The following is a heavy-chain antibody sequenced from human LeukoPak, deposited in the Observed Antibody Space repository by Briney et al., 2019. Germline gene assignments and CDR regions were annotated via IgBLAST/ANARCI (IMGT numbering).Heavy chain of an antibody. CDR3: ASPSVSLRGYNFPRPFAY. CDR2: IYDSGNT. CDR1: GGSISSYY. Sequence: SETLSLTCTVSGGSISSYYWSWIRQTPGKGLEWIGSIYDSGNTFYNPSLKGRVTISADTSKNQVSLKVTSVTTSDTALYYCASPSVSLRGYNFPRPFAYWGQGTLVTVSS. J-gene: IGHJ4*02. D-gene: IGHD5-18*01. V-gene: IGHV4-59*08.